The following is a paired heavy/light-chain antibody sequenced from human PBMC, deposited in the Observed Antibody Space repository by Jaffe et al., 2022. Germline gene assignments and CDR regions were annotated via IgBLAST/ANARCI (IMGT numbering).Light chain of an antibody. CDR2: GNS. Sequence: QSVLTQPPSVSGAPGQRVTISCTGSSSNIGAGYDVHWYQQLPGTAPKLLIYGNSNRPSGVPDRFSGSKSGTSASLAITGLQAEDEADYYCQSYDSSLSGSGLFGGGTKLTVL. CDR3: QSYDSSLSGSGL. V-gene: IGLV1-40*01. CDR1: SSNIGAGYD. J-gene: IGLJ2*01.
Heavy chain of an antibody. CDR3: ARINDILTGYYPDAFDI. J-gene: IGHJ3*02. CDR2: IYHSGST. V-gene: IGHV4-38-2*01. D-gene: IGHD3-9*01. Sequence: QVQLQESGPGLVKPSETLSLTCAVSGYSISSGYYWGWIRQPPGKGLEWIGSIYHSGSTYYNPSLKSRVTISVDTSKNQFSLKLSSVTAADTAVYYCARINDILTGYYPDAFDIWGQGTMVTVSS. CDR1: GYSISSGYY.